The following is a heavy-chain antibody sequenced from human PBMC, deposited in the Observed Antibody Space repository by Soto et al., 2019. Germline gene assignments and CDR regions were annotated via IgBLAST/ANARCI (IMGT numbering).Heavy chain of an antibody. CDR3: ARRGATVVTLGYYYGMDV. J-gene: IGHJ6*02. CDR1: GGTFSSYA. CDR2: IIPIFGTA. Sequence: SVKVSCKASGGTFSSYAISWVRQAPGQRLEWMGGIIPIFGTANYAQKFQGRVTITADKSTSTAYMELSSLRSEDTAVYYCARRGATVVTLGYYYGMDVWGQGTTVTVSS. V-gene: IGHV1-69*06. D-gene: IGHD4-17*01.